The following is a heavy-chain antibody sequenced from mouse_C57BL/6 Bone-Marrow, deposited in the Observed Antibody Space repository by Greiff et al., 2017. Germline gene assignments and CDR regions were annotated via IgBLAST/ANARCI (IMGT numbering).Heavy chain of an antibody. V-gene: IGHV1-81*01. D-gene: IGHD2-3*01. CDR1: GYTFTSYG. Sequence: QVQLQQSGAELARPGASVKLSCKASGYTFTSYGISWVKQRTGQGLEWIGEIYPRSGNTYYNEKFKGKATLTADKSSSTAYMELRSLTSEYSAVYFCARRAGWLPPFDYWGQGTTLTVSS. J-gene: IGHJ2*01. CDR2: IYPRSGNT. CDR3: ARRAGWLPPFDY.